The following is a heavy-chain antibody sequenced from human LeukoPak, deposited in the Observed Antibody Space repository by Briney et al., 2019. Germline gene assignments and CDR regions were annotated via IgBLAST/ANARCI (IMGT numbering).Heavy chain of an antibody. Sequence: GGSLRLSCAASGFTFSTYAMSWVRQAPGKGLEWVSAISGSGVSTYYADSVKGRFTVSRDNSKNTLYLQMSSLRAEDTAVYYCAKLGDYGYWGRGTLVTVSS. V-gene: IGHV3-23*01. CDR2: ISGSGVST. D-gene: IGHD4-17*01. J-gene: IGHJ4*02. CDR3: AKLGDYGY. CDR1: GFTFSTYA.